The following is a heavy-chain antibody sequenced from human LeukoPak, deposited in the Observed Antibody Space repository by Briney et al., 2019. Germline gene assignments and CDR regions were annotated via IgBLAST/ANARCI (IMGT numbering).Heavy chain of an antibody. J-gene: IGHJ4*02. V-gene: IGHV3-23*01. CDR2: ISGSGGST. CDR1: GFTFSSYA. D-gene: IGHD3-9*01. Sequence: GGSLRLSCAASGFTFSSYAMSWVRQAPGKGLEWVSAISGSGGSTYYADSVKGRFTISRDNSKNTLYLQMNSLKTEDTAVYYCTTDDILALSEDYWGQGTLVTVSS. CDR3: TTDDILALSEDY.